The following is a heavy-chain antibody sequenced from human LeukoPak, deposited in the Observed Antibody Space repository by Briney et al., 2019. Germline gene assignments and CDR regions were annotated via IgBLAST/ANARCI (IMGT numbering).Heavy chain of an antibody. CDR1: GXSISSSSYY. D-gene: IGHD3-22*01. CDR2: IYYSGST. V-gene: IGHV4-39*01. CDR3: ARQSEYYYDSSGYRDFDY. J-gene: IGHJ4*02. Sequence: PSETLSLTCTVSGXSISSSSYYWGWIRQPPGKGLEWIGSIYYSGSTYYNPSLKSRVTISVDTSKNQFSLKLSSVTAADTAVYYCARQSEYYYDSSGYRDFDYWGQGTLVTVSS.